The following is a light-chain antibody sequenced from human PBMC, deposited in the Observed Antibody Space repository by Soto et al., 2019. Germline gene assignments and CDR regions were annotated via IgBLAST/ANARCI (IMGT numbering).Light chain of an antibody. J-gene: IGKJ1*01. CDR1: QTVLHSSNNYNY. Sequence: DILMTQSPDSLAVSLGERATINCRSSQTVLHSSNNYNYLAWYQQRPGQSPKLLIHWAFTREFGVPDRFSGGGSGTDFTLTITNLQAEDVAVYYCQRYYTTPWTFGQGTKVEI. CDR3: QRYYTTPWT. CDR2: WAF. V-gene: IGKV4-1*01.